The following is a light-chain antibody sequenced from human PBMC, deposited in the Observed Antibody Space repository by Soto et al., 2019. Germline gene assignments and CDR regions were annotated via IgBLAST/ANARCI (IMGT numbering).Light chain of an antibody. CDR3: QQLDSYPLT. J-gene: IGKJ4*01. V-gene: IGKV1-9*01. CDR1: QGINNY. Sequence: IQLTQSPSSLSASVGDRVTITCRARQGINNYLGWYQQKPGKAPKLLIYAASTLLSGVPLRFSGSGSGTDFTLTISSLQPEDFATYYCQQLDSYPLTFGGGTKVEIK. CDR2: AAS.